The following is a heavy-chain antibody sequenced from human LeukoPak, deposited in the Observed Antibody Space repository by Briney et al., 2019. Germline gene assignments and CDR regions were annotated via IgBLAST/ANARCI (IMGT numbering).Heavy chain of an antibody. D-gene: IGHD3-16*02. CDR1: SASISTYY. V-gene: IGHV4-59*01. CDR2: IYHSGTS. Sequence: KPSETLSLTCTVSSASISTYYWSWIRQPPGKGLEWIGYIYHSGTSNYNPSLKSRVTMSVDTSKSQFSLSLSSVTSADTAVYYCAKGVWGSYRARGAFDIWGQGTMVTVSS. CDR3: AKGVWGSYRARGAFDI. J-gene: IGHJ3*02.